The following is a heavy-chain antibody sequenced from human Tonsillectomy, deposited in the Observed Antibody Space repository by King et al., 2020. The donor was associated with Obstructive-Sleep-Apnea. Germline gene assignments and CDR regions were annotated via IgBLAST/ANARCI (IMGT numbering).Heavy chain of an antibody. D-gene: IGHD4-17*01. V-gene: IGHV4-39*07. CDR1: GGSISSTSYY. Sequence: LQLQESGPGLVKPSETLSLTCTVSGGSISSTSYYWGWIRQPPGKGLKCIGTIYYSGSTYYNPSLKSRVTISLDTSKNQFSLKLSSVTAADTAVYYCATSVYGAIDAFDIWGQGTMVTVSS. CDR2: IYYSGST. J-gene: IGHJ3*02. CDR3: ATSVYGAIDAFDI.